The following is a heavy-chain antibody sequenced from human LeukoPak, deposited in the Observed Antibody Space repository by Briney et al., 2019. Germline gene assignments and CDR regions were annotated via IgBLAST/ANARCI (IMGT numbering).Heavy chain of an antibody. Sequence: GASVKVSCKASGYTFTRYYMHWVRQAPGQGLEWMGIINPSGGSTSYAQKFQGRVTMTRDTSTSTVYMELSSLRSEDTAVYYCARAAPANMTTVTPASYYYYGMDVWGQGTTVTVSS. D-gene: IGHD4-17*01. J-gene: IGHJ6*02. V-gene: IGHV1-46*01. CDR2: INPSGGST. CDR1: GYTFTRYY. CDR3: ARAAPANMTTVTPASYYYYGMDV.